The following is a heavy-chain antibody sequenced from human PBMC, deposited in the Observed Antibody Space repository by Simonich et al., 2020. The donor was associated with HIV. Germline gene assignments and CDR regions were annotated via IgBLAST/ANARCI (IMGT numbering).Heavy chain of an antibody. V-gene: IGHV4-34*01. CDR2: INHSGST. D-gene: IGHD5-12*01. CDR1: GGSFSGYY. J-gene: IGHJ4*02. Sequence: QVHLQQGGAGLLKPSETLSLTCAVYGGSFSGYYWTWIRQPPGKGLAWIGEINHSGSTDSTPSLKSRVTISVDTSKNQFSLKLSSVTAADTAVYYCARRTGYDLDYWGQGTLVTVSS. CDR3: ARRTGYDLDY.